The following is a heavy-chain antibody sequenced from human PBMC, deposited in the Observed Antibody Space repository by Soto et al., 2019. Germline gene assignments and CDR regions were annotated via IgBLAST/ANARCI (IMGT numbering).Heavy chain of an antibody. CDR2: ISISSTYI. Sequence: EVQLVESGGGLVKPGGSLRLSCAASGFSFSTFSMNWVRQAPGKGLEWVSSISISSTYINYADSVKGRFTISRDDAKNSLYLQMNSLRAEDTAVYHCARLISCSGGTCYSYYYYYGMDVWGQGTTVTVSS. CDR1: GFSFSTFS. CDR3: ARLISCSGGTCYSYYYYYGMDV. D-gene: IGHD2-15*01. V-gene: IGHV3-21*01. J-gene: IGHJ6*02.